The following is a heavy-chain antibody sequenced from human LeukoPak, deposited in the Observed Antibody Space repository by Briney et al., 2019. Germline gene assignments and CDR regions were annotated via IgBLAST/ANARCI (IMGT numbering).Heavy chain of an antibody. CDR3: ARGPPVREQQLDY. Sequence: ASVKVSCKASGYTFTSYYMHCVRQAPGQGLEWMGIINPSGGSTSYAQKFQGRVTMTRDTSANTVYMELNRLRSKDTAGYYFARGPPVREQQLDYWGQGTLVTV. V-gene: IGHV1-46*01. CDR1: GYTFTSYY. J-gene: IGHJ4*02. CDR2: INPSGGST. D-gene: IGHD1/OR15-1a*01.